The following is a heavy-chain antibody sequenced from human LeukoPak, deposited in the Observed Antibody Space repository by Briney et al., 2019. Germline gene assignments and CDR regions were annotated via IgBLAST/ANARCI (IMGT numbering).Heavy chain of an antibody. Sequence: GGSLRLSCAASGFTFSSYAMHWLRQAPGKGLEWVAVISYDGSNKYYADSVKGRFTISRDNSKNTLYLQMNSLRAEDTAVYYCARDSRIAARPSGDYWGQGTLVTVSS. CDR3: ARDSRIAARPSGDY. CDR2: ISYDGSNK. V-gene: IGHV3-30-3*01. D-gene: IGHD6-6*01. CDR1: GFTFSSYA. J-gene: IGHJ4*02.